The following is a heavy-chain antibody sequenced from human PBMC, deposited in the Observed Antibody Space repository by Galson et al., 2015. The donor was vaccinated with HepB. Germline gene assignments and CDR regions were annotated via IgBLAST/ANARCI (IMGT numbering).Heavy chain of an antibody. V-gene: IGHV3-21*01. J-gene: IGHJ4*02. D-gene: IGHD1-26*01. CDR1: GFTFSSYS. Sequence: SLRLSCAASGFTFSSYSMNWVRQAPGKGLEWVSSISSSSYIYYADPVKGRFTISRDNAKNSLYLQMNSLRAEDTAVYYCARDLGGSYFDYWGQGTLVTVSS. CDR3: ARDLGGSYFDY. CDR2: ISSSSYI.